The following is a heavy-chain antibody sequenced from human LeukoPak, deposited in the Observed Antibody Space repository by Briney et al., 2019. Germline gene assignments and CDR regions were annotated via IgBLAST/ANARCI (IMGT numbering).Heavy chain of an antibody. CDR1: GYTFTCYY. CDR3: ARGSAKDIVVVPTD. D-gene: IGHD2-2*01. CDR2: INPNSGGT. V-gene: IGHV1-2*02. J-gene: IGHJ4*02. Sequence: ASVKVSCKASGYTFTCYYMHWVRQAPGQGREWMGWINPNSGGTNYAQKFQGRVTMTRDTSISTAYMELSRLRSDDTAVYYCARGSAKDIVVVPTDWGQGTLVTVSS.